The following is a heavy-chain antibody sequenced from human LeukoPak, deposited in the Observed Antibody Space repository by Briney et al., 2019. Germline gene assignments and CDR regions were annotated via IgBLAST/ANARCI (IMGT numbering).Heavy chain of an antibody. Sequence: GGSLRLSCAASGFTFSSYSMNWVRQAPGKGLEWVSYISSSSSTIYYADSVKGRFTISRDNAKNSLYLQMNSLRDEDTAVYYCARESYDYTWGSYYFDYWGQGTLVTVSS. CDR2: ISSSSSTI. CDR1: GFTFSSYS. J-gene: IGHJ4*02. D-gene: IGHD3-16*01. V-gene: IGHV3-48*02. CDR3: ARESYDYTWGSYYFDY.